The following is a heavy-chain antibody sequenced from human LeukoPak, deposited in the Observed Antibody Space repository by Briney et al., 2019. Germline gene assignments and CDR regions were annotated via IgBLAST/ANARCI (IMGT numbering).Heavy chain of an antibody. CDR2: ISAYNGNT. CDR1: GYTFTRYG. D-gene: IGHD3-22*01. J-gene: IGHJ4*02. CDR3: ARAYYHDTSSYQGFDF. Sequence: GASVKVSCKASGYTFTRYGFTWVRQAPGQGLEWMGWISAYNGNTDYAQKLQGRVTMTTDTSTSTAYMELRSLRSDDTAVYFCARAYYHDTSSYQGFDFWGQGTLVTVSS. V-gene: IGHV1-18*01.